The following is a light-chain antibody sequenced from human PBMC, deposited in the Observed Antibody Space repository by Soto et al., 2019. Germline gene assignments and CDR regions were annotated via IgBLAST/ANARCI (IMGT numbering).Light chain of an antibody. CDR1: SSNIGSNY. CDR2: RNN. J-gene: IGLJ1*01. V-gene: IGLV1-47*01. CDR3: AAWDDSLSGSYV. Sequence: QSALTQPPSSSGTPGQRVTISCSGSSSNIGSNYVYWYQQLPGTAPKVLIYRNNQRPSGVPDRFSGSKSGTSASLAISGLRSEDEADYYCAAWDDSLSGSYVFGKGTKGTV.